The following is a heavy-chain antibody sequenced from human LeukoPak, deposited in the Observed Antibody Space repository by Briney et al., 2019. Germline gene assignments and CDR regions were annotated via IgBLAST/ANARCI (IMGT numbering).Heavy chain of an antibody. CDR2: INPNSGGT. V-gene: IGHV1-2*02. CDR3: ARLWFGELDDAFDI. J-gene: IGHJ3*02. CDR1: GYTFTGYY. D-gene: IGHD3-10*01. Sequence: ASVKVSCKASGYTFTGYYMHWVRQAPGQGLEWMGWINPNSGGTNYAQKFQGRVTMTRDTSISTAYMELSRLRSDDMAVYYCARLWFGELDDAFDIWGQGTMVTVSS.